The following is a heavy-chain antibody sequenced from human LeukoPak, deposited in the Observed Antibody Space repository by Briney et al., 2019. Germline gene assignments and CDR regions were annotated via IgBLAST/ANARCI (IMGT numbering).Heavy chain of an antibody. CDR3: AGDYGGNYEDAFDI. Sequence: GGSLRLACAASGFTFSSYEMNWVRQAPGKGLEWVSYISSSGSTIYYADSVKGRFTISRDNAKSSLYLQMNSLRAEDTAVYYCAGDYGGNYEDAFDIWGQGTMVTVSS. J-gene: IGHJ3*02. D-gene: IGHD4-23*01. CDR1: GFTFSSYE. CDR2: ISSSGSTI. V-gene: IGHV3-48*03.